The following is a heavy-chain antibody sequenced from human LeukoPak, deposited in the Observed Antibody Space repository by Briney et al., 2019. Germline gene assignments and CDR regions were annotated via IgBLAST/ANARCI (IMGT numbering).Heavy chain of an antibody. V-gene: IGHV4-61*02. CDR2: IYTSGST. D-gene: IGHD3-3*01. Sequence: PSQTLSLTCTVSGGSISSGSYYWSWIRQPAGKGLEWIGRIYTSGSTNYNPSLKSRVTMSVDTSKNQFSLKLSSVTAADTAVYYCARENTYYDPPYYYMDVWGKGTTVTVSS. J-gene: IGHJ6*03. CDR3: ARENTYYDPPYYYMDV. CDR1: GGSISSGSYY.